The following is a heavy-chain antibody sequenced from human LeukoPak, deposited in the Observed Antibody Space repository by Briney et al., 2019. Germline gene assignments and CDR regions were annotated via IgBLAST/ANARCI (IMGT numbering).Heavy chain of an antibody. V-gene: IGHV4-59*01. Sequence: SETLSLTCTVSGGSISSYYWSWIRQSPGKGLEWIGYIYYSGSTNYNPSLKSRVTISVDTSKNQFSLKLSSVTAADTAVYYCARERQQLVYYYYYYYMDVWGKGTTVTVSS. CDR3: ARERQQLVYYYYYYYMDV. CDR2: IYYSGST. D-gene: IGHD6-13*01. CDR1: GGSISSYY. J-gene: IGHJ6*03.